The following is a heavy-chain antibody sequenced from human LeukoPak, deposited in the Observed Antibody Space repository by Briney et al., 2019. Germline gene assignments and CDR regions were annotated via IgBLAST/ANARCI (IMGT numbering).Heavy chain of an antibody. V-gene: IGHV3-7*01. CDR3: ARATSADKEDY. J-gene: IGHJ4*02. CDR2: IRNDGSDK. CDR1: GFSFSDYW. D-gene: IGHD3-3*01. Sequence: PGGSLRLSCAASGFSFSDYWMSWVRQAPGKGLEWVATIRNDGSDKYYVDSVKGRFTTSRDNTKNSLSLEINSLRAEDTALYYCARATSADKEDYWGQGTLVTVSS.